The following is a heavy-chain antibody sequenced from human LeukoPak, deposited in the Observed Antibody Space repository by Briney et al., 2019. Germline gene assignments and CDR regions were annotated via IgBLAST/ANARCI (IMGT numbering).Heavy chain of an antibody. D-gene: IGHD1-14*01. V-gene: IGHV3-23*01. J-gene: IGHJ5*02. CDR3: AKDHTGIWESGEKNWFDP. CDR1: GLTFSSYS. Sequence: GGSLRLSCAASGLTFSSYSLSWVREAPGTRLEWVSAIGGSGGSTYYADSVKGRFTISRDNSKNTLYLQMNSLRAEDTAVYYCAKDHTGIWESGEKNWFDPWGQGTLVTVSS. CDR2: IGGSGGST.